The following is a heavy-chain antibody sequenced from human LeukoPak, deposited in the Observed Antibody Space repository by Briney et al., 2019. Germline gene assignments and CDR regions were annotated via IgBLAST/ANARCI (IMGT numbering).Heavy chain of an antibody. D-gene: IGHD2-2*01. J-gene: IGHJ4*02. CDR3: ARELGFCSSTSCPLYHY. V-gene: IGHV1-2*02. CDR2: INPNNGGT. CDR1: GYTFTGYY. Sequence: GASVKVSCKASGYTFTGYYVHWVRQAPGQGLEWMGWINPNNGGTNYAQKFYGRVTMTRVTSITTAYMELNRLTSDDTAAYYCARELGFCSSTSCPLYHYWGQGTLVTVSS.